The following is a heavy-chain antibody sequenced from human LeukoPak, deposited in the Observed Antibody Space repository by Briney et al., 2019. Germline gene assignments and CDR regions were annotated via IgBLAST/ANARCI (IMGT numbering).Heavy chain of an antibody. CDR2: INSDGSST. J-gene: IGHJ4*02. Sequence: WGSLRLSCAASGFTFSSYWLHWVRQAPGKGLVWVSRINSDGSSTNYAASVKGRFTISRDNAKNTLYLQMNSLRAEDTAVYYCAGGGSIAVAGYWGQGTLVTVSS. CDR3: AGGGSIAVAGY. D-gene: IGHD6-19*01. CDR1: GFTFSSYW. V-gene: IGHV3-74*01.